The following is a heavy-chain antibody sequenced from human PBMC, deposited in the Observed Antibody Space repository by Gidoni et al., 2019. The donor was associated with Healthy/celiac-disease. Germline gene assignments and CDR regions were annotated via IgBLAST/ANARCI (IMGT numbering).Heavy chain of an antibody. CDR2: IYWNADK. CDR3: AHLVPGTPDYYYYYGMDV. V-gene: IGHV2-5*01. D-gene: IGHD6-13*01. J-gene: IGHJ6*02. CDR1: GFSLSTSGGG. Sequence: QITLKESGPTLVKPTQTLTLTCTFPGFSLSTSGGGVGWIRQPPGKALAWLALIYWNADKRYSPSLRRRLTITKDTSKNQVVLTMTNMDPVDTATYYCAHLVPGTPDYYYYYGMDVWGQGTTVTVSS.